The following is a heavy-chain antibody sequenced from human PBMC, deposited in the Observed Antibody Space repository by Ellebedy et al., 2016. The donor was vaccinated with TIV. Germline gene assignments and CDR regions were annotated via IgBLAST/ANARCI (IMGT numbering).Heavy chain of an antibody. V-gene: IGHV1-18*04. J-gene: IGHJ3*02. CDR2: TSSYTGQT. Sequence: ASVKVSXKASGYTFNHYGIIWVRQAPGQGLEWMGWTSSYTGQTKYAQRLQGRVTMTTDPSTSTAYMELSSLRSDDTATYFCARNGVDAFDIWGQGTLVTVSS. CDR3: ARNGVDAFDI. CDR1: GYTFNHYG. D-gene: IGHD3-3*01.